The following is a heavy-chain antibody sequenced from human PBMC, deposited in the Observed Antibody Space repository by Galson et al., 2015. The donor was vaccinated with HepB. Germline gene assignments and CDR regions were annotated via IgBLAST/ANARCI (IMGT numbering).Heavy chain of an antibody. Sequence: SLRLSCAASGFTFSSYSMNWVRQAPGKGLEWVSSISSSSSYIYYADSVKGRFTISRDNAKNSLYLQMNSLRAEDTAVYYCARDRVGPYYYDSSGLDAFDIWGQGTMVTVSS. V-gene: IGHV3-21*01. CDR1: GFTFSSYS. CDR2: ISSSSSYI. D-gene: IGHD3-22*01. J-gene: IGHJ3*02. CDR3: ARDRVGPYYYDSSGLDAFDI.